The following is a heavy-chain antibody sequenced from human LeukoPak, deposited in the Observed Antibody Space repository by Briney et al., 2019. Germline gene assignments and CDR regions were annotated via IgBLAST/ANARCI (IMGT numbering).Heavy chain of an antibody. D-gene: IGHD6-19*01. CDR2: IKRDGSSP. V-gene: IGHV3-74*01. CDR1: GFTFSSYW. CDR3: ARAGLASGWYSTWIDY. Sequence: GGSLRLSCAASGFTFSSYWMHWIRHAPGKGLVWVSRIKRDGSSPAYADSVKGRFTISRDNAKNTLYLQMNSLRAEDTAVYYCARAGLASGWYSTWIDYWGQGTLVTVSS. J-gene: IGHJ4*02.